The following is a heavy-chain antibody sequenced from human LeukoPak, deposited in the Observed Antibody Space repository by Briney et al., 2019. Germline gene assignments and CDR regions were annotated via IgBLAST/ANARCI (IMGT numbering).Heavy chain of an antibody. J-gene: IGHJ4*02. Sequence: PSETLSLTCTVSDGSITNYDWSWVRRPPGKGLEFIGHVHYSGTANYNPSLRSRVTISIDTSKKHFFLKLKSVTAAGTAVYYCARGYGDFRVEGRYFHSWGQGTLVTVSS. CDR1: DGSITNYD. CDR2: VHYSGTA. CDR3: ARGYGDFRVEGRYFHS. D-gene: IGHD4-17*01. V-gene: IGHV4-59*01.